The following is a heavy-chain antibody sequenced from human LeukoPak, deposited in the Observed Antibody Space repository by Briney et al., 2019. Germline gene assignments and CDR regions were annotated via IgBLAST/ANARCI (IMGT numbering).Heavy chain of an antibody. CDR3: ARHRGIATAGDS. V-gene: IGHV5-51*01. J-gene: IGHJ4*02. D-gene: IGHD6-13*01. Sequence: GESLKISCKGSGYSFTDYWIDWVRQMPGKGLEWVGIIFPGDSDTRYSPSFQGQVTISADKSISTAYLQWSSLKASDTAMYYCARHRGIATAGDSWGQGTLVTVSS. CDR1: GYSFTDYW. CDR2: IFPGDSDT.